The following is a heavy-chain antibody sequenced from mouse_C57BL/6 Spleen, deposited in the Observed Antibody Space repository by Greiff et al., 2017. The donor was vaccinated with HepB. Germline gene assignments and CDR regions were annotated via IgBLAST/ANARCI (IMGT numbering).Heavy chain of an antibody. CDR1: GYTFTSYW. CDR3: ARSRGGYFDY. V-gene: IGHV1-69*01. Sequence: QVQLQQPGAELVMPGASVKLSCKASGYTFTSYWMHWVKQRPGQGLEWIGEIDPSDSYTNYNQKFKGKSTLTVDKSSSTAYMQLSSLTSEDSAVYYCARSRGGYFDYWGQGTTLTVSS. J-gene: IGHJ2*01. CDR2: IDPSDSYT.